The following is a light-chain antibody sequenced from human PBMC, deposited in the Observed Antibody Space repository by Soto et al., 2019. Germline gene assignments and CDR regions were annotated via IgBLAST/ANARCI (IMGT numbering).Light chain of an antibody. CDR2: EVS. J-gene: IGLJ2*01. V-gene: IGLV2-14*01. CDR1: SRDVGRYDY. CDR3: SSYTKVNTLVV. Sequence: QSALTQPASVSGSPGRSITISCSGTSRDVGRYDYVSWYQQHPGKAPRLIIYEVSNRPSGISNRFSGSKSGNTATLTISGLQAEDEAEYFCSSYTKVNTLVVFGGGTKLTVL.